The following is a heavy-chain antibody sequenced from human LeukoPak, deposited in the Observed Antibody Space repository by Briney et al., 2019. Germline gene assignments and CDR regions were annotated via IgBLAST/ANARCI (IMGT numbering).Heavy chain of an antibody. CDR2: INPNSGGT. CDR3: ARSRAAYSGSYAGDY. D-gene: IGHD1-26*01. CDR1: GYTFTGYY. Sequence: GASVKVSCKASGYTFTGYYMHWVRQAPGQGLEWMGWINPNSGGTNYAKKFQGRVTMTRDTSISTAYMELSRLRSDDTAVYYCARSRAAYSGSYAGDYWGQGTLVTVSS. V-gene: IGHV1-2*02. J-gene: IGHJ4*02.